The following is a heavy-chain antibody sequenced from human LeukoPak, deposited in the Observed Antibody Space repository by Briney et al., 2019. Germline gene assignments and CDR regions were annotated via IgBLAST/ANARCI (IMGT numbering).Heavy chain of an antibody. CDR1: DGSISSATYY. CDR2: FFYTGST. V-gene: IGHV4-39*01. D-gene: IGHD2-2*02. J-gene: IGHJ4*02. Sequence: SETLSLTCTVSDGSISSATYYWGWIRQPPNKGLDWIGSFFYTGSTYYSPSLKSRVTISVGTSENQLSLKLSSVTAADTAVYYCATLTPIVVVPAAIGGFFDYWGQGTLVTVSS. CDR3: ATLTPIVVVPAAIGGFFDY.